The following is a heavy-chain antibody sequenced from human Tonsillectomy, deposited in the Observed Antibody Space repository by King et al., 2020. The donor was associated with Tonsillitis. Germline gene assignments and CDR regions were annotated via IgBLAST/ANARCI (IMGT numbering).Heavy chain of an antibody. V-gene: IGHV7-4-1*02. CDR3: ARDLHATTTNYSYYYGMDV. Sequence: VQLVQSGSELKKPGASVKVSCKASGYTFTSYVMDWVRQAPGQGLEWMGWINTNTGNPTYAQGFTGRFVFSLDTSVSTAYLQISSLKAEDTAVYYCARDLHATTTNYSYYYGMDVWGQGTTVTVSS. J-gene: IGHJ6*02. CDR1: GYTFTSYV. CDR2: INTNTGNP. D-gene: IGHD5-12*01.